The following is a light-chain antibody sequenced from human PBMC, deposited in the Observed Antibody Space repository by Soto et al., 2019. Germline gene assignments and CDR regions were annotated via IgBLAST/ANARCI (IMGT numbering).Light chain of an antibody. V-gene: IGLV2-18*02. CDR1: SSDVGSYNR. CDR3: SSYTSSSTLDVV. J-gene: IGLJ2*01. CDR2: EVS. Sequence: QFALTQSPSESGSPGQSVTISCTGTSSDVGSYNRVSWYQQPPGTAPKLMIYEVSNRPSGVPDRFSGSKSGNTASLTISGLQAEDEADYYCSSYTSSSTLDVVFGGGTKLTVL.